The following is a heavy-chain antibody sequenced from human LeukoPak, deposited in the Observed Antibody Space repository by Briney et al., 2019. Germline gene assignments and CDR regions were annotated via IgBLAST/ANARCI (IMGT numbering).Heavy chain of an antibody. V-gene: IGHV3-21*01. CDR1: GFTFSDYS. D-gene: IGHD2-2*02. CDR3: ARDRGPCRSTTCYTGREAVGY. Sequence: GGSLRLSCEASGFTFSDYSMNWVRQAPGKGLGWVSSISSGSSYINYADSVKGRFTISRDNAKNSLFLQMNSLGVEDTALYYCARDRGPCRSTTCYTGREAVGYWGQGTLVTVSS. CDR2: ISSGSSYI. J-gene: IGHJ4*02.